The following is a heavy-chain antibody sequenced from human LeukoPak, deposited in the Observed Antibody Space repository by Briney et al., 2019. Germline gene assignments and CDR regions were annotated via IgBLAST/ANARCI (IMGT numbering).Heavy chain of an antibody. V-gene: IGHV1-69*06. Sequence: SVKVSCKASGYTFTGYYMHWVRQAPGQGLEWMGGIIPIFGTANYAQKFQGRVTITADKSTSTAYMELSSLRSEDTAVYYCARDERFGFWSGYFDYWGQGTLVTVSS. CDR3: ARDERFGFWSGYFDY. J-gene: IGHJ4*02. D-gene: IGHD3-3*01. CDR2: IIPIFGTA. CDR1: GYTFTGYY.